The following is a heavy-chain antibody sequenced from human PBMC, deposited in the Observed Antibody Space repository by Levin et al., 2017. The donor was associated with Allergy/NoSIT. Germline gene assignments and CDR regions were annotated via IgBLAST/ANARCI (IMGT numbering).Heavy chain of an antibody. D-gene: IGHD3-10*01. J-gene: IGHJ4*02. CDR1: GGSISSYY. Sequence: PSETLSLTCTVSGGSISSYYWSWIRQPPGKGLEWIGYIYYSGSTDYNPSLNSRVIISVDTSKNQFSLKLRSVTAADTAVYYCARAGHYGYYFEYWGQGTLVTVSS. V-gene: IGHV4-59*01. CDR3: ARAGHYGYYFEY. CDR2: IYYSGST.